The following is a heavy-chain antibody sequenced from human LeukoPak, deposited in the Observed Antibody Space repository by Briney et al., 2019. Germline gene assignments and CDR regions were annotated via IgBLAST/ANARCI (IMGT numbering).Heavy chain of an antibody. CDR3: ASGAVARTNWFDP. CDR1: GFAFSSYW. V-gene: IGHV3-74*01. J-gene: IGHJ5*02. D-gene: IGHD6-19*01. CDR2: INSDGSST. Sequence: PGGSLRLSCAASGFAFSSYWMHWVRQAPGKGLVWVSRINSDGSSTSYADSVKGRFTISRDNAKNTLYLQMNSLRAEDTAVYYCASGAVARTNWFDPWGQGTLVTASS.